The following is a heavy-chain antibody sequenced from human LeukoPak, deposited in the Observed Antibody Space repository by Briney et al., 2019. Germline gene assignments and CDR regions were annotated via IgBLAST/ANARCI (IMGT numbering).Heavy chain of an antibody. D-gene: IGHD1-26*01. J-gene: IGHJ4*02. V-gene: IGHV4-61*02. CDR2: IYTSGST. CDR3: ARWRGGTFLDYFDY. Sequence: SETLSLTCTVSGGSVSSGNYYWSWVRQPAGKGLEWIGRIYTSGSTGYNPSLKSRVTISADTSKNQFSLKLSSVTAADTAVYYCARWRGGTFLDYFDYWGQGTLVTVSS. CDR1: GGSVSSGNYY.